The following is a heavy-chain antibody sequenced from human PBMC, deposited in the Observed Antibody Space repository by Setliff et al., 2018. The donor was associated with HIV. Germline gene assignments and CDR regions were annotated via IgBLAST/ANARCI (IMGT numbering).Heavy chain of an antibody. J-gene: IGHJ4*02. V-gene: IGHV1-69*13. CDR3: ASAYDSSGYYYVFDY. CDR2: IIPIFGTA. CDR1: GGTFSTCA. D-gene: IGHD3-22*01. Sequence: SVKVSCKASGGTFSTCAISWVRQAPGQGLEWMGGIIPIFGTANYAQNFEGRVTITADESTSTAYMELTSLRSDDTAVYYCASAYDSSGYYYVFDYWGQGTLVTSPQ.